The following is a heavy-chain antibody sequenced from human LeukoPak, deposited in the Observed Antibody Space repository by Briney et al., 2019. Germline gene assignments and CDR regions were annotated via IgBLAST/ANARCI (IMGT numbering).Heavy chain of an antibody. CDR2: IRYDGSNK. CDR1: GFTFSSYG. V-gene: IGHV3-30*02. D-gene: IGHD6-19*01. Sequence: PGGSLRLSCAATGFTFSSYGMHWVRQAPGKGLEWVAFIRYDGSNKYYADSVKGRFTISRDNSKNTLYLQMNSLRAEDTAVYYCAKDGRHIVGYSSGWYKDYWGQGTLVTVSS. CDR3: AKDGRHIVGYSSGWYKDY. J-gene: IGHJ4*02.